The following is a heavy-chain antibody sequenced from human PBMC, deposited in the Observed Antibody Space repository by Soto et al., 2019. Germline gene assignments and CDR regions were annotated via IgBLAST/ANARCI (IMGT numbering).Heavy chain of an antibody. Sequence: ASVKVSCKVSGYTLIELSMHWVRQAPGKGLGWMGGSDPEDGETIYAQKFQGRVTVTEDTSTDTAYMELSSLRSEDTAVYYCATAGLYYGSGSFDYWGQGTLVTGSS. J-gene: IGHJ4*02. CDR3: ATAGLYYGSGSFDY. V-gene: IGHV1-24*01. D-gene: IGHD3-10*01. CDR1: GYTLIELS. CDR2: SDPEDGET.